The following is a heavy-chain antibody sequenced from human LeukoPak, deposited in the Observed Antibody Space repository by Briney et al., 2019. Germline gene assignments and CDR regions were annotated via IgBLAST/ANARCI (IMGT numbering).Heavy chain of an antibody. V-gene: IGHV3-74*01. CDR1: GFGFSTQR. CDR2: INSDGSWT. J-gene: IGHJ4*02. D-gene: IGHD1-26*01. Sequence: GGSLRLSCAASGFGFSTQRMHWVRQAPGKGLVWVSHINSDGSWTSYADSVKGRFTISKDNAKNTVYLQMNSLRAEDTAVYYYAKLVAIAGATYWGQGTLVTVSS. CDR3: AKLVAIAGATY.